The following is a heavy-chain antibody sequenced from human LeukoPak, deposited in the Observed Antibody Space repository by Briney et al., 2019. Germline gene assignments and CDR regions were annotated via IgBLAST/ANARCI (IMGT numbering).Heavy chain of an antibody. J-gene: IGHJ6*04. D-gene: IGHD3-10*01. CDR1: GGSISSYY. V-gene: IGHV4-59*12. CDR2: IYYSGST. CDR3: ARDTNRLWFGEFNV. Sequence: PSETLSLTCTVSGGSISSYYWSWIRQPPGKGLEWIGYIYYSGSTYYNPSLKSRVTISVDTSKNQFSLKLSSVTAADTAVYYCARDTNRLWFGEFNVWGKGTTVTVSS.